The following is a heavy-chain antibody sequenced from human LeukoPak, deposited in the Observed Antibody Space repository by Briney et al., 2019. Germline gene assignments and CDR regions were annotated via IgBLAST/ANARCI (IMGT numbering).Heavy chain of an antibody. D-gene: IGHD3-3*01. CDR3: AHPGTDNFWSGYSIDY. CDR1: GFTFSSYA. Sequence: PGGSLRLYCAASGFTFSSYAMSWVRQAPGKGLEWVSGISGSGGSTYYADSVKGRFTISRDNSKNTLYLQMNSLRAEDTAVYYCAHPGTDNFWSGYSIDYWGQGTLVTVSS. J-gene: IGHJ4*02. CDR2: ISGSGGST. V-gene: IGHV3-23*01.